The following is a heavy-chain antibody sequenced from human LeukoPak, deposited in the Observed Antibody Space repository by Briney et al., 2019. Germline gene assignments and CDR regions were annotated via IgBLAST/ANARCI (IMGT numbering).Heavy chain of an antibody. CDR2: ISAYNGNT. CDR1: GYTFTGYG. CDR3: AMEGSSGWTFDY. Sequence: ASVNVSCKASGYTFTGYGIAWVRQAPGQGLEWMGWISAYNGNTNYSQTLQGRVTMTTDTSTSTAYMELRSLRSDDTAIYYCAMEGSSGWTFDYWGQGTLVTVSS. V-gene: IGHV1-18*01. J-gene: IGHJ4*02. D-gene: IGHD6-19*01.